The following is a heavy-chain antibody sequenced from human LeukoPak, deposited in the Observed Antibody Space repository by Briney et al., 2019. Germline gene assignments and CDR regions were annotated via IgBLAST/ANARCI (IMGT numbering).Heavy chain of an antibody. Sequence: SETLSLTCTVSGGSISDYYWSWIRQPPGKGLEWIGYIYYSGSTNYNPSLRSRVTISKDTSKNQFSLKLNSVTAADTAVYYCARGDYNGGNRYFDHWGQGTLVTVSS. V-gene: IGHV4-59*01. CDR1: GGSISDYY. CDR3: ARGDYNGGNRYFDH. D-gene: IGHD3-10*01. J-gene: IGHJ4*02. CDR2: IYYSGST.